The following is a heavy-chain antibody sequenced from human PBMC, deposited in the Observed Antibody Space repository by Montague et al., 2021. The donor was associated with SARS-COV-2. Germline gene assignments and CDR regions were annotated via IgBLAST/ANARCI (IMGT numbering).Heavy chain of an antibody. CDR3: ARVTLGGRDGRTRQYEGLDS. V-gene: IGHV4-59*01. CDR2: VHDIESS. J-gene: IGHJ4*02. D-gene: IGHD3-16*01. CDR1: GGSISRYF. Sequence: SETLSLTCTVSGGSISRYFWNWIRQTPGKGLEWMGYVHDIESSIYNPSLQSRITILLDMPKNQFSLRLNAVTAADTAVYYCARVTLGGRDGRTRQYEGLDSWGQGILVTVSS.